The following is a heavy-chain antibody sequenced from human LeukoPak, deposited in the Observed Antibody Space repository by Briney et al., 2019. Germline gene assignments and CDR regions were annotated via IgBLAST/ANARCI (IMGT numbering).Heavy chain of an antibody. CDR2: IWYDGSNK. Sequence: GGSLRLSCAASGFIFSSYGMHWVRQAQGKGLEWVAVIWYDGSNKYYADSVKGRFTISRDNSKNTLYLQMNSLRAEDTAVYYCARDGTDTTDFDYWGQGTLVTVSS. J-gene: IGHJ4*02. CDR1: GFIFSSYG. CDR3: ARDGTDTTDFDY. D-gene: IGHD4-17*01. V-gene: IGHV3-33*01.